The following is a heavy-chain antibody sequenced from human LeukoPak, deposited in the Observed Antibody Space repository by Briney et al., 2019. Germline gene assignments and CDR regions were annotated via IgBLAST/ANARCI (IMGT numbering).Heavy chain of an antibody. Sequence: PGGSLRLSCAASGFTFSSYGMHWVRQAPGKGLEWVAVIWYDGSNKYYADSVKGRFTISRDNSKNTLYLQMNSLRAENTAMYYCASSSIPGIVAGHDYWGQGTLVTVSS. CDR1: GFTFSSYG. J-gene: IGHJ4*02. CDR2: IWYDGSNK. V-gene: IGHV3-33*01. CDR3: ASSSIPGIVAGHDY. D-gene: IGHD5-12*01.